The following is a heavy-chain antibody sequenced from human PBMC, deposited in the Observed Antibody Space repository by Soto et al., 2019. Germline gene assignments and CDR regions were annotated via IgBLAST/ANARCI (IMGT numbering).Heavy chain of an antibody. CDR3: ARGSWGQYYYYGMDV. CDR2: INHSGST. CDR1: GGSFSGYY. D-gene: IGHD3-16*01. Sequence: SETLSLTCAVYGGSFSGYYWSWIRQPPGKGLEWIGEINHSGSTNYNPSLKSRVTISVDTSKNQFSLKLSSVTAADTAVYYCARGSWGQYYYYGMDVWGPGTTVTVSS. V-gene: IGHV4-34*01. J-gene: IGHJ6*02.